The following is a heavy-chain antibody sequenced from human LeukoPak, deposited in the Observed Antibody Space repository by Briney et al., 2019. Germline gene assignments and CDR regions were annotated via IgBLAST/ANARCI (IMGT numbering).Heavy chain of an antibody. D-gene: IGHD6-13*01. V-gene: IGHV3-30*04. J-gene: IGHJ4*02. CDR1: GFTFSSYA. CDR2: ISYDGSDK. Sequence: GRSLRLSCAASGFTFSSYAMHWVRQAPGKGLEWVAVISYDGSDKYYADSVKGRFTISRDNSKNTLYLQMNSLRAEDTAVYYCAKDQDIAAAAYYFDYWGQGTLVTVSS. CDR3: AKDQDIAAAAYYFDY.